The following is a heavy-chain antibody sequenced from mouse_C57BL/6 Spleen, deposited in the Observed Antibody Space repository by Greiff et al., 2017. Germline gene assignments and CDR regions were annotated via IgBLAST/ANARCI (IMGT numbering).Heavy chain of an antibody. Sequence: VQGVESGAELVRPGASVTLSCKASGYTFTDYEMHWVKQTPVHGLEWIGAIDPETGGTAYNQKFKGKAILTADKSSSTAYMELRSLTSEDSAVYYCTRGGLPLFAYWGQGTLVTVSA. V-gene: IGHV1-15*01. CDR2: IDPETGGT. CDR1: GYTFTDYE. CDR3: TRGGLPLFAY. D-gene: IGHD2-4*01. J-gene: IGHJ3*01.